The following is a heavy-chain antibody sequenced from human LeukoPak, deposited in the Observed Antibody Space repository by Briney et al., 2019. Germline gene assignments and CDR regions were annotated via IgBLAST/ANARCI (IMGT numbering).Heavy chain of an antibody. CDR1: GGSFSGYY. CDR2: INHSGST. Sequence: PSETLSLTCAVYGGSFSGYYWSWIRQPPGKGLEWIGEINHSGSTNYNPSLKSRVTISVDTSKNQFSLKLSSVTAADTAVYYCARALVVVPSKVEPYWGQGTLVTVSS. D-gene: IGHD2-2*01. V-gene: IGHV4-34*01. J-gene: IGHJ4*02. CDR3: ARALVVVPSKVEPY.